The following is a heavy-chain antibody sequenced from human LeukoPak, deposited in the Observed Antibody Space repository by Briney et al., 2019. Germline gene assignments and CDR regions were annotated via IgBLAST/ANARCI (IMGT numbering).Heavy chain of an antibody. Sequence: GATVKVSCKASGYSFTNYGITWVRRAPGQGRVWMGWLSVYNGNTDSEQKFQGRVTMTTDTSKSTAYMELRSLRSDDTAVYYCAREVYRDYYYSTGMDVWGQGTTVTISS. J-gene: IGHJ6*02. CDR3: AREVYRDYYYSTGMDV. V-gene: IGHV1-18*01. D-gene: IGHD3-10*01. CDR2: LSVYNGNT. CDR1: GYSFTNYG.